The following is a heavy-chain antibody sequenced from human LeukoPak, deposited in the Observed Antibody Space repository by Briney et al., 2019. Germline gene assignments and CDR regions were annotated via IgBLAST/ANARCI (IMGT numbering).Heavy chain of an antibody. CDR2: IYSGGST. J-gene: IGHJ6*02. CDR3: ASRRKSFYGMDV. D-gene: IGHD1-26*01. Sequence: GGSLRLSCAASGFTVSSNYMSWVRQAPGKGLEWVSVIYSGGSTYYADSVKGRFTISRDNSKNTLYLQKNSLRAEDTAVYYRASRRKSFYGMDVWGQGTTVTVSS. V-gene: IGHV3-53*01. CDR1: GFTVSSNY.